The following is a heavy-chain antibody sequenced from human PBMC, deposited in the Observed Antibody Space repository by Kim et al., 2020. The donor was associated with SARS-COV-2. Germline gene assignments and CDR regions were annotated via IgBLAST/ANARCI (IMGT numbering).Heavy chain of an antibody. D-gene: IGHD3-22*01. V-gene: IGHV3-74*01. Sequence: GGSLRLSCAASGFTFSSYWMHWVRQAPGKGLVWVSRINSDGSSTSYADSVKGRFTISRDNAKNTLYLQMNSLRAEDTAVYYCASTSPPYYYDSSGYSNEFDYWGQGTLVTVSS. CDR1: GFTFSSYW. CDR2: INSDGSST. J-gene: IGHJ4*02. CDR3: ASTSPPYYYDSSGYSNEFDY.